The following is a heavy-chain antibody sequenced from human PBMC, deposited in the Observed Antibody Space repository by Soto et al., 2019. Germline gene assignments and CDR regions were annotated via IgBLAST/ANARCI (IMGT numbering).Heavy chain of an antibody. D-gene: IGHD3-16*01. V-gene: IGHV4-39*01. CDR1: GGSISSSSYY. CDR3: ARTQYVKYGMDV. J-gene: IGHJ6*02. CDR2: IYYSGST. Sequence: SETLSLTCTVSGGSISSSSYYWGWIRQPPGKGLEWIGSIYYSGSTYYNPSLKSRVTISVDTSKNQFSLKLSSVTAADTAVYYCARTQYVKYGMDVWGQGTTVTVSS.